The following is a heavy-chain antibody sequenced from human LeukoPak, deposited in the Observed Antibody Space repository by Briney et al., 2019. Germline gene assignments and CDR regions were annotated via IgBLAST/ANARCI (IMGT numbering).Heavy chain of an antibody. D-gene: IGHD5-12*01. V-gene: IGHV3-48*01. CDR2: ISTSSSTI. CDR3: ARSSYSGYGVYDS. J-gene: IGHJ5*01. Sequence: GGSLRLSCAASGFTFSSYWMSWVRQAPGKGLEWVSYISTSSSTIYYADSVKGRFTMSRSNAKDSLYLQMNSLRAEDTAVYYCARSSYSGYGVYDSWGQGTLVTVSS. CDR1: GFTFSSYW.